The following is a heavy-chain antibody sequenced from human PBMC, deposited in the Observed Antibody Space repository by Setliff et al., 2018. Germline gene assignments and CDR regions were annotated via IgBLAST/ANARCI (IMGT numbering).Heavy chain of an antibody. J-gene: IGHJ6*02. CDR3: ARAGLGYCSSTSCPYYYYYGMDV. CDR1: GDSISSSHFY. CDR2: IYYSGST. D-gene: IGHD2-2*01. V-gene: IGHV4-61*01. Sequence: SETLSLTCNVSGDSISSSHFYWSWIRQHPGKGLEWIGYIYYSGSTNYNPSLKSRVTISVDTSKNQFSLKLSSVTAADPAVYYCARAGLGYCSSTSCPYYYYYGMDVWGQGTTVTVS.